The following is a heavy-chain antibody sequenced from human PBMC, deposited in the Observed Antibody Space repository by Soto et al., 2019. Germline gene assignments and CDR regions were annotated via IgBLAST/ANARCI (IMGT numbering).Heavy chain of an antibody. J-gene: IGHJ6*02. CDR2: IIPIFGTA. Sequence: QVQLVQSGAEVKKPGSSVKVSCKASGGTFSSYAISWVRQAPGQGLEWMGGIIPIFGTANYAQKFQGRVTITADKSTSTAYMELSSLRSEDTAVYYCASSPYFRSVLRERSGYITLRLGYYYGMDVWGQGTTVTVSS. CDR1: GGTFSSYA. CDR3: ASSPYFRSVLRERSGYITLRLGYYYGMDV. D-gene: IGHD3-3*01. V-gene: IGHV1-69*06.